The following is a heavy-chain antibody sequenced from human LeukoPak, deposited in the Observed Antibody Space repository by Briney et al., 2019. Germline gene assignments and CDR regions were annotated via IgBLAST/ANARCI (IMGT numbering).Heavy chain of an antibody. CDR2: ISAYNGNT. CDR1: GYTFTSYG. CDR3: ARSPRIAVAGTFSDY. Sequence: ASVKVSCKASGYTFTSYGISWVRQAPGQGLEWMGWISAYNGNTNYAQKLQGRVTMPTDTSTSTAYMELRSLRSDDTAVYYCARSPRIAVAGTFSDYWGQGTLVTVSS. J-gene: IGHJ4*02. V-gene: IGHV1-18*01. D-gene: IGHD6-19*01.